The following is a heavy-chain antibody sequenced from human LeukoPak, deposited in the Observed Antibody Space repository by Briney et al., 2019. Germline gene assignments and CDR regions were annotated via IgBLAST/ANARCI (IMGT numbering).Heavy chain of an antibody. J-gene: IGHJ5*02. V-gene: IGHV3-73*01. CDR1: GFTFSGSA. Sequence: GGSLRLSCAASGFTFSGSAIHWVRQSSGKGLEWVGHIDKKDNFYATTSAASVTGRFTISRDDSKNTAYLQMNSLKTEDTALYYCTRDSGTYNWLNPWGQGTLVTVSS. D-gene: IGHD1-26*01. CDR2: IDKKDNFYAT. CDR3: TRDSGTYNWLNP.